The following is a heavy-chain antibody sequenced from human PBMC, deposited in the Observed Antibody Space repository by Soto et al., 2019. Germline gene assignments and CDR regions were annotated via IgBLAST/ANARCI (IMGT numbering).Heavy chain of an antibody. V-gene: IGHV1-18*01. CDR2: ISAYNGNT. J-gene: IGHJ4*02. CDR1: GYTFTSYG. D-gene: IGHD3-22*01. Sequence: ASVKVSCKASGYTFTSYGISWVRQAPGQGLEWMGWISAYNGNTNYAQKLQGRVTMTTDTSTSTAYMELRSLRSDDTAVYYCARMMILALAELPDYWGQGTLVIVSS. CDR3: ARMMILALAELPDY.